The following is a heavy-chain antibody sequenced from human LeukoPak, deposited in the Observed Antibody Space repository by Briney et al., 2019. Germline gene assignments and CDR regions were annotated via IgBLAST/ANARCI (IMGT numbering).Heavy chain of an antibody. V-gene: IGHV3-30*18. CDR2: ISYDGSNK. CDR1: GFTFSSYG. Sequence: PGTSLRLSCAASGFTFSSYGMHWVRQAPGKGLDWVALISYDGSNKNYADSVKGRFTISRDNSKNTLYLQMNSLRDEDTAVYYCAKATNEGYCSGGSCYYFDYWGQGTLVTVSS. D-gene: IGHD2-15*01. J-gene: IGHJ4*02. CDR3: AKATNEGYCSGGSCYYFDY.